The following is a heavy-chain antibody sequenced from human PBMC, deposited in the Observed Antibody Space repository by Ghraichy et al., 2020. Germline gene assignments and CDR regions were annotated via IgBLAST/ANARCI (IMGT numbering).Heavy chain of an antibody. CDR1: GFSVSSNY. D-gene: IGHD1-26*01. CDR2: IYSGGSR. Sequence: GESLNISCAASGFSVSSNYMSWVRQAPGKGLEWVSVIYSGGSRYYADSVKGRFTLSRDNAKNTLSLEMSSLRAEDTAVYYCAREKGRGSYFYDALDVWGQGTVVTVSS. J-gene: IGHJ3*01. V-gene: IGHV3-53*01. CDR3: AREKGRGSYFYDALDV.